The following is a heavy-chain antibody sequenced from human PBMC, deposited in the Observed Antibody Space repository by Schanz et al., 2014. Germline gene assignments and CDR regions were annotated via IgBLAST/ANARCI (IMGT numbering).Heavy chain of an antibody. J-gene: IGHJ4*02. CDR3: ARDHTTESYYSAGPPIDY. Sequence: VQLMESGGGLVKPGGSLRLSCAASGFAFSSYGMNWLRQAPGKGLEWVAVIWYDGSNKYYADSVKGRFTISRDNSKNTLFLQMNSLRAEDTAVYYCARDHTTESYYSAGPPIDYWGQGTLLTVSS. V-gene: IGHV3-33*08. D-gene: IGHD1-26*01. CDR2: IWYDGSNK. CDR1: GFAFSSYG.